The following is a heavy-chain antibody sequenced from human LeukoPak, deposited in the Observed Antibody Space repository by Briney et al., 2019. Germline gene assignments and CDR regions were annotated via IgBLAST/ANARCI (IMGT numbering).Heavy chain of an antibody. J-gene: IGHJ4*02. CDR2: IKQDGSEK. D-gene: IGHD1-1*01. CDR3: VTTPN. CDR1: GFTISSYW. V-gene: IGHV3-7*01. Sequence: PGGSLRLSCAASGFTISSYWMSWVRQAPGKGLEWVANIKQDGSEKYYVDSVKGRFTISRDSAKNSLYLQMNSLRAEDTAVYYCVTTPNWGQGTLVTVSS.